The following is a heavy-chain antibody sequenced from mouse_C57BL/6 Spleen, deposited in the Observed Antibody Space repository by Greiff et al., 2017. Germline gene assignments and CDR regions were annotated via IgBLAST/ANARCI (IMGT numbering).Heavy chain of an antibody. J-gene: IGHJ1*03. V-gene: IGHV1-72*01. D-gene: IGHD1-1*01. CDR1: GYTFTSYW. CDR2: IGPNSGGT. Sequence: QVQLQQPGAELVKPGASVKLSCKASGYTFTSYWMHWVQQRPGRGLEWIGRIGPNSGGTKYNEKYKRKATLTVDKHSSTAYMQLSSLTSEASAVYYGARLLDYYGDWYFDVWGTGTTVTVSS. CDR3: ARLLDYYGDWYFDV.